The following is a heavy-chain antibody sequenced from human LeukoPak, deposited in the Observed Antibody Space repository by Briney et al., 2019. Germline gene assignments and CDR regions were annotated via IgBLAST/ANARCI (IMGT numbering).Heavy chain of an antibody. CDR3: ARDRIRPIVVVPAVPDY. J-gene: IGHJ4*02. CDR1: GYTFTGYY. V-gene: IGHV1-2*02. CDR2: INPNSGGT. Sequence: ASVKASCKASGYTFTGYYMHWVRQAPGQGLEWMGWINPNSGGTNYAQKFQGRVTMTRDTSISTAYMELSRLRSDDTAVYYCARDRIRPIVVVPAVPDYWGQGTLVTVSS. D-gene: IGHD2-2*01.